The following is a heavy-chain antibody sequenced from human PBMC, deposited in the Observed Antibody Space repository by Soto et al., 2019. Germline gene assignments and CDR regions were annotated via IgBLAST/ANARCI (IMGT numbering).Heavy chain of an antibody. CDR1: GYTFTSYY. CDR2: INPSGGST. J-gene: IGHJ6*02. V-gene: IGHV1-46*01. Sequence: ASVKVSCKASGYTFTSYYIHWVRRAPGQGLEWMGIINPSGGSTSNAQKLQGRVTMTRDTSTSTVYMELSSLRSEDTAVYYCGRSGYSYGHIGYYGMDVWGQGTTVTVSS. D-gene: IGHD5-18*01. CDR3: GRSGYSYGHIGYYGMDV.